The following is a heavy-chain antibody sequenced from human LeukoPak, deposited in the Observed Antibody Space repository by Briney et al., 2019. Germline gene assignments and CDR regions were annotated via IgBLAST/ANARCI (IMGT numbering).Heavy chain of an antibody. J-gene: IGHJ3*02. Sequence: AAVKVSCKASGGTFSSYAISWVRQAPGQGLEWMGWMNPNSGNTGYAQKFQGRVTITRNTSISTAYMELSSLGSEDTAVYYCARSNQAARQLEHAFDIWGQGTMVTVSS. D-gene: IGHD6-6*01. V-gene: IGHV1-8*03. CDR2: MNPNSGNT. CDR3: ARSNQAARQLEHAFDI. CDR1: GGTFSSYA.